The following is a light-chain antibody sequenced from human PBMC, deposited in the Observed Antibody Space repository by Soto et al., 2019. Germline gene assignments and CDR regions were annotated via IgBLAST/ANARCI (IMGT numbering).Light chain of an antibody. CDR3: CSYAGSYTHYV. CDR2: DVS. J-gene: IGLJ1*01. Sequence: QSVRTQPRSVSGSPGQSITISCTGTSSDVGGYNYVSWYRQHPGKAPKLMIYDVSKRPSGVPDRFSGSKSGNTASLTISGLQAEDEANYYCCSYAGSYTHYVFGTGTKVTVL. CDR1: SSDVGGYNY. V-gene: IGLV2-11*01.